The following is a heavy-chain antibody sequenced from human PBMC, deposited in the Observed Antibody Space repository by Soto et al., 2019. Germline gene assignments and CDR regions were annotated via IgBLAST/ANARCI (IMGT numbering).Heavy chain of an antibody. CDR2: TYYRSNWRH. V-gene: IGHV6-1*01. J-gene: IGHJ4*02. CDR3: ARGVAGSGFDL. Sequence: SHTLSLTCAISGDSVSSNTAAWNWIRSSPSRGLEWLGRTYYRSNWRHDYAVSVKSRITVNPDTSKNHFSLQLNSVTPDDTAVYYCARGVAGSGFDLWVQGTLVTVSS. CDR1: GDSVSSNTAA. D-gene: IGHD6-19*01.